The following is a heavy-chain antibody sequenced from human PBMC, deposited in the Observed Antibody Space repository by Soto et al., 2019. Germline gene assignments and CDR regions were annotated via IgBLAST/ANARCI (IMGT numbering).Heavy chain of an antibody. CDR1: GFTFISYA. D-gene: IGHD6-13*01. Sequence: EVQLLESGGGLVQPGGSLRLSCAASGFTFISYAMSWVRQAPGKGLEWVSSIDGYGGTTYYADSVKGRFTISRDNSKNTLYLQMNSLRVEDTATYYCAKARIAAIFLDWFDLWGQGTLVTVAP. CDR3: AKARIAAIFLDWFDL. CDR2: IDGYGGTT. J-gene: IGHJ5*02. V-gene: IGHV3-23*01.